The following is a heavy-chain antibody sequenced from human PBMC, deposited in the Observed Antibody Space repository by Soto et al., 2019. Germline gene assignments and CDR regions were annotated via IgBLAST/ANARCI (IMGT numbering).Heavy chain of an antibody. CDR2: VYYTGST. CDR1: GGSVSSYY. J-gene: IGHJ4*02. D-gene: IGHD3-16*02. CDR3: ARSWSIMIAFGGVIAGFDY. V-gene: IGHV4-59*08. Sequence: QVQLQESGPGLVKPSETLSLTCSVSGGSVSSYYWSWIRQPPGKGLEWIGYVYYTGSTKYNPSLKSRVTMSVDTSKNQFSLKLSSVTAADTAVYYCARSWSIMIAFGGVIAGFDYWGQGALVTVSS.